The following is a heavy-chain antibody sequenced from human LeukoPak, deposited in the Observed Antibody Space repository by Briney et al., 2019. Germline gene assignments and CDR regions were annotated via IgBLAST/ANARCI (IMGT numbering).Heavy chain of an antibody. CDR3: ARVPAPTVTLFFDY. V-gene: IGHV1-18*01. D-gene: IGHD4-17*01. J-gene: IGHJ4*02. CDR1: GYTFTSYG. Sequence: GASVKVSCKASGYTFTSYGISWVRQAPGQGLEWMGWISAYNGNTNCAQKLQGRVTMTTDTSTSTAYMELRSLRSDDTAVYYCARVPAPTVTLFFDYWGQGTLVTVSS. CDR2: ISAYNGNT.